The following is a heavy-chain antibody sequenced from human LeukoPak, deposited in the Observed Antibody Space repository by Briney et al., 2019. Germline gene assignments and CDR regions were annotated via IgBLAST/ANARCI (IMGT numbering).Heavy chain of an antibody. CDR3: GRGPGYRSDY. J-gene: IGHJ4*02. CDR2: INRDGSEK. CDR1: GLTFNTYW. D-gene: IGHD5-12*01. V-gene: IGHV3-7*05. Sequence: GGSLRLSCAASGLTFNTYWMTWVRQAPGKGLEWVANINRDGSEKNYVGSVRGRFTISRDNTKNSLYLHMNSLTVEDTAVYYCGRGPGYRSDYWGKGPLVTVSS.